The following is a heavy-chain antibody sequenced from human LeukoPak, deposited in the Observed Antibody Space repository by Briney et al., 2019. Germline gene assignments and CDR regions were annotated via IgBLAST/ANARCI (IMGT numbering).Heavy chain of an antibody. D-gene: IGHD6-19*01. CDR2: IWYDGSNK. CDR3: AKERQWLVVDY. V-gene: IGHV3-33*06. CDR1: GFTFSSYG. J-gene: IGHJ4*02. Sequence: HPGRSLRLSCAASGFTFSSYGMHWVRQAPGKGLEWVAVIWYDGSNKYYADSVKGRFTISRDNSKNTLYLQMNSLRAEDTAVYYCAKERQWLVVDYWGQGTLVTVTS.